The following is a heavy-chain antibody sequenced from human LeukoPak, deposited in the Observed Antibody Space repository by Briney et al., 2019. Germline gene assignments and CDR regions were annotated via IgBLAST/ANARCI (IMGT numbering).Heavy chain of an antibody. CDR1: GFTFGDYV. Sequence: GGSLRLSCTASGFTFGDYVMSWFRQAPGKGLEWVGFIRSKAYGGTTEYAASVKGRFTISRDDSNNTLYLQINSLRTDDTGVYYCARPLERRLIHYFDFWGPGTLVTVSS. CDR3: ARPLERRLIHYFDF. J-gene: IGHJ4*02. CDR2: IRSKAYGGTT. D-gene: IGHD6-25*01. V-gene: IGHV3-49*03.